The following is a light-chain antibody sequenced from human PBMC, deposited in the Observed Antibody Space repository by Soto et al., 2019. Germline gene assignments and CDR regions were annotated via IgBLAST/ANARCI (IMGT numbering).Light chain of an antibody. CDR3: HQYNNWPLT. V-gene: IGKV3-15*01. CDR2: GPS. CDR1: QSVSSN. J-gene: IGKJ3*01. Sequence: ETVLTQSPATLSASPGERATLSCRASQSVSSNLAWYLQKPGQAPRLLIYGPSTRATGIPARFSGRGSGTEFTLTIDSLQSEDFAVYYCHQYNNWPLTFGPGTKVDIK.